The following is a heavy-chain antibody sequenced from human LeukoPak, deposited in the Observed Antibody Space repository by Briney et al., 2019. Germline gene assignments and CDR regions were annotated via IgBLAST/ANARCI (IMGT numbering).Heavy chain of an antibody. J-gene: IGHJ5*02. CDR2: ISSSGSGGNT. CDR3: ARLITMVRGSWFDP. D-gene: IGHD3-10*01. V-gene: IGHV3-23*01. CDR1: GVTLSNYA. Sequence: GGSLRLSCVASGVTLSNYAMSWARQAPGKGLEWVSGISSSGSGGNTYYADSVKGRFTISRDNSKNTLYLRMNSLRAEDTAVYYCARLITMVRGSWFDPWGQGTLVTVSS.